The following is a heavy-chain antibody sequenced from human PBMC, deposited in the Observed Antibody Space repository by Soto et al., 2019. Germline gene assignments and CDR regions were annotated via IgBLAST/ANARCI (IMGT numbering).Heavy chain of an antibody. Sequence: PAGTLTRSAAPSGSTCSSYWTSWVRQAPGKGREWVAIIKLDGSEKYYVDSVKGRFTSSRDNAKNSLYLQMNSLRAEDTAVYYCARVEMATMSVDYWGQGALVTVSA. J-gene: IGHJ4*02. V-gene: IGHV3-7*01. D-gene: IGHD5-12*01. CDR3: ARVEMATMSVDY. CDR1: GSTCSSYW. CDR2: IKLDGSEK.